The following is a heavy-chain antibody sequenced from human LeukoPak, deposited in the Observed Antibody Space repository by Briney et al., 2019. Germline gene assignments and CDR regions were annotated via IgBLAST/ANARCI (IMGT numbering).Heavy chain of an antibody. J-gene: IGHJ4*02. CDR1: GGSISSYY. D-gene: IGHD6-13*01. V-gene: IGHV4-4*07. CDR2: IYTSGST. CDR3: ARVRSIAAAGLFDY. Sequence: SEALSLTCTVSGGSISSYYWSWIRQPAGKGLEWIGRIYTSGSTNYNPSLKSRVTMSVDTSKNQFSLKLSSVTAADAAVYYCARVRSIAAAGLFDYWGQGTLVTVSS.